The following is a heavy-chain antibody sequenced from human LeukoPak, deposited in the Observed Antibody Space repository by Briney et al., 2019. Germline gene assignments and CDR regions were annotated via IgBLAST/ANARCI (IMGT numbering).Heavy chain of an antibody. CDR3: ARDPATTVTTYAY. V-gene: IGHV3-11*04. CDR2: ISSSGSTI. Sequence: GGSLRLSCAASGFTFSDYYMSWIRQAPGKGLEWVSYISSSGSTIYYADSVKGRFTISRDNAKNSLYLQMNSLRPEDTAVYYCARDPATTVTTYAYWGQGTLVTVSS. J-gene: IGHJ4*02. D-gene: IGHD4-17*01. CDR1: GFTFSDYY.